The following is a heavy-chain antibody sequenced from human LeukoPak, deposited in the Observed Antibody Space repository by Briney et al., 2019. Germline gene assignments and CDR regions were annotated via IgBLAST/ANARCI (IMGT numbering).Heavy chain of an antibody. CDR3: ATAEVLKTPRNFDY. CDR2: FDPEDGET. CDR1: GYTLTELS. J-gene: IGHJ4*02. V-gene: IGHV1-24*01. Sequence: ASVKVSCKVSGYTLTELSMHWVRQAPGKGLEWMGGFDPEDGETIYAQKFQGRVTMTEDTSTDTAYMEQNSLRSEDTAVYYCATAEVLKTPRNFDYWGQGTLVTVSS. D-gene: IGHD2/OR15-2a*01.